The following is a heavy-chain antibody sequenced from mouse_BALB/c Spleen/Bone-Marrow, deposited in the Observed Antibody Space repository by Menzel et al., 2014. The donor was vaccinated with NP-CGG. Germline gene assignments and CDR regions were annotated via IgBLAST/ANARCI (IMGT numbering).Heavy chain of an antibody. J-gene: IGHJ2*01. CDR2: INPFNDGI. CDR1: GYTFTSYV. Sequence: VQLQQSGPELVKPGASVKMSCMASGYTFTSYVVHWVKQKPGQGLEWIGYINPFNDGIEYNEKFKVKATLTSDKSSSTAYMELSSLTSEDSAVYYCARGTTVVGDYWGQGTTLTVSS. D-gene: IGHD1-1*01. V-gene: IGHV1-14*01. CDR3: ARGTTVVGDY.